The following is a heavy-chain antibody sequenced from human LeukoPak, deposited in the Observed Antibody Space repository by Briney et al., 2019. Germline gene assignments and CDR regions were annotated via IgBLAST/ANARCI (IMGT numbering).Heavy chain of an antibody. J-gene: IGHJ4*02. CDR3: ATGKLGGLRLGELSPFDY. Sequence: GASVKASCKVSGYTPTELSMHWVRQAPGKGLEWMGGFDPEDGETIYAQKFQGRFTMTEDTSTDTAYMELSSLRSEDTAVYYCATGKLGGLRLGELSPFDYWGQGTPLTVSA. D-gene: IGHD3-16*02. CDR2: FDPEDGET. V-gene: IGHV1-24*01. CDR1: GYTPTELS.